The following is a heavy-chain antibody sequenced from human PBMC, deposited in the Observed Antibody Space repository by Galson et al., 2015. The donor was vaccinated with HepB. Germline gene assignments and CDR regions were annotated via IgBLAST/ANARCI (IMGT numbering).Heavy chain of an antibody. CDR2: ISGSGDST. V-gene: IGHV3-23*01. Sequence: SLRLSCAASGFTFSSYWMHWVRQAPGKGLEWVSTISGSGDSTYYADSVKGRFTISRDNSKNTLYLHLNSLRAEDTAVYFCARDLAPYGDYFYYSPMDVWGQGTTVTVSS. J-gene: IGHJ6*02. CDR1: GFTFSSYW. D-gene: IGHD4-17*01. CDR3: ARDLAPYGDYFYYSPMDV.